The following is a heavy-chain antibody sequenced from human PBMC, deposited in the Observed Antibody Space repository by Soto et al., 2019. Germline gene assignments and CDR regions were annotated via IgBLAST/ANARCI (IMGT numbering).Heavy chain of an antibody. V-gene: IGHV4-39*01. J-gene: IGHJ5*02. D-gene: IGHD6-6*01. CDR3: ARHRARNWFDP. CDR1: GCSISSSSYY. Sequence: SEILSLPCIVSGCSISSSSYYWGWIRQPPGKGLEWIGSIYYSGSTYYNPSLKSRVTISVDTSKNQFSLKLSSVTAADTAVFYCARHRARNWFDPWGQGTLVPVSS. CDR2: IYYSGST.